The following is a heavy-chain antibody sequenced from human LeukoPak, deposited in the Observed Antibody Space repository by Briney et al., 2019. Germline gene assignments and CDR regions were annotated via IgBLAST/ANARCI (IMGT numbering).Heavy chain of an antibody. CDR2: ISSSSSYI. Sequence: GRSLRFSCAASGFTFSSYSMNWVRQAPGKGLEWVSSISSSSSYIYYADSVKGRFTISRDNSKNTLYLQMNSLRAEDTAVYYCAKADVVVPAEGYYYYGMDVWGQGTTVTVSS. J-gene: IGHJ6*02. CDR3: AKADVVVPAEGYYYYGMDV. D-gene: IGHD2-2*01. CDR1: GFTFSSYS. V-gene: IGHV3-21*04.